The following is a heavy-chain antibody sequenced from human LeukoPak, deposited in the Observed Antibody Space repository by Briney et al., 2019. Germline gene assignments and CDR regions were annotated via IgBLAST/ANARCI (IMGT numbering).Heavy chain of an antibody. CDR1: GGSISSYY. CDR2: IHYSGST. J-gene: IGHJ6*03. V-gene: IGHV4-59*01. Sequence: PSETLSLTCTVSGGSISSYYWSWIRQPPGKGLEWIGYIHYSGSTTYNPSLKSRVTISADTSKNQFSLKLSSVTAAATAVYYCARTTEGYCRGRSCYSYYYYMDVWGKGTTVTVSS. D-gene: IGHD2-15*01. CDR3: ARTTEGYCRGRSCYSYYYYMDV.